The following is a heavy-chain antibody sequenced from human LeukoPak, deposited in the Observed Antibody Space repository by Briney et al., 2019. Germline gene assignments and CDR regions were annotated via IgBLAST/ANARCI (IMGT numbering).Heavy chain of an antibody. CDR1: GFTFSSYG. J-gene: IGHJ4*02. CDR2: IWYDGSNN. V-gene: IGHV3-33*01. D-gene: IGHD6-6*01. Sequence: GGSLRLSCAAFGFTFSSYGMHWVRQAPGKGLEWVALIWYDGSNNYYADSVKGRFTISRDNSKNTLYLQMNSLRAEDTAVYYCARDYSSSSTLDYWGQGTLVTVSS. CDR3: ARDYSSSSTLDY.